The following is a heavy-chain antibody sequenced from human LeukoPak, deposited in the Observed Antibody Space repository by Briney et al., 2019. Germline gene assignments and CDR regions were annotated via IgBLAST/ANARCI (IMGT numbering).Heavy chain of an antibody. CDR2: ISSSGSTI. J-gene: IGHJ4*02. D-gene: IGHD2-15*01. V-gene: IGHV3-48*03. Sequence: GGSLRLSCAASGFTFSSYEMNWVRQAPGKGLEWVSYISSSGSTIYYADSVKGRFTISRDNSKNTLYLQMNSLRAEDTAVYYCANGQGPRRHRISGGSYPGDYWGQGTLVTVSS. CDR3: ANGQGPRRHRISGGSYPGDY. CDR1: GFTFSSYE.